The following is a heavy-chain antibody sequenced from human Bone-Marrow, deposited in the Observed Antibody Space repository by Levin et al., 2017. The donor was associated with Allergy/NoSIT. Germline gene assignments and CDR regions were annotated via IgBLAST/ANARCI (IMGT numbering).Heavy chain of an antibody. J-gene: IGHJ4*02. CDR2: ISYDGSFQ. CDR3: ARDQFSGAAGTFFGIDF. V-gene: IGHV3-30*03. CDR1: GFTFRSHG. D-gene: IGHD6-13*01. Sequence: LSLTCATSGFTFRSHGIHWVRPAPGKGLEWVTVISYDGSFQYYGDSLKGRVTTSRDNSKDTVYLQIDSLRPEDTAVYFCARDQFSGAAGTFFGIDFWGQGTLVTVSS.